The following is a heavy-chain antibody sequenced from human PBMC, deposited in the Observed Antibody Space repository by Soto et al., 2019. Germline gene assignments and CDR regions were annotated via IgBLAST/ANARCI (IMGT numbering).Heavy chain of an antibody. CDR2: IYHGGST. CDR1: GFTVSSKY. CDR3: ARAGGIASAGTIDS. D-gene: IGHD6-13*01. Sequence: EVQLAESGGGLIQPGGSLRLSCVVSGFTVSSKYMNWVRQPPGKGLEWVSVIYHGGSTSYADSVKGRFTISRDNSKNTLYLHMDSLRAEDTALYYCARAGGIASAGTIDSWGQGTQVTVSS. V-gene: IGHV3-53*01. J-gene: IGHJ4*02.